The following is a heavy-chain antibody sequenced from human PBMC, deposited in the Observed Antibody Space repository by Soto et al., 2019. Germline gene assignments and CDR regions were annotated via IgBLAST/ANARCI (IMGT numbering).Heavy chain of an antibody. Sequence: EVQLVESGGGFVQPGGSLRLSCAASGFTFSNYWMSWVRQAPGKGLEWVANIKVDGSEKYYVDSVNGRFTISRDNAKNSLYLQMSSLRAEDTAVYYCAGVAVRGQGTLVTVSS. CDR3: AGVAV. D-gene: IGHD6-19*01. CDR1: GFTFSNYW. J-gene: IGHJ4*02. CDR2: IKVDGSEK. V-gene: IGHV3-7*05.